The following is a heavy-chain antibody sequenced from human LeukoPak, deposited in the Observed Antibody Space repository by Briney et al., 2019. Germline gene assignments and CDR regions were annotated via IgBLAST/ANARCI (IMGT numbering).Heavy chain of an antibody. CDR3: AREGIPPGWELLRDYYYYGMDV. V-gene: IGHV4-39*07. CDR2: IYYSGST. J-gene: IGHJ6*02. CDR1: GGSISSSSYY. D-gene: IGHD1-26*01. Sequence: PSETLSLTCTVSGGSISSSSYYWGWIRQPPGKGLEWIGSIYYSGSTYYNPSLKSRVTISVDTSKNQFSLKLSSVTAADTAVYYCAREGIPPGWELLRDYYYYGMDVWGQGTTVTVSS.